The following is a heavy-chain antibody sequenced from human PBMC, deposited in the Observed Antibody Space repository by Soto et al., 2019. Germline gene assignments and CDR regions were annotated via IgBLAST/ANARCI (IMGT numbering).Heavy chain of an antibody. Sequence: EVHLVESGGGLVKPGGSLRLSCEDSGFTFSSYTMNWVRRAPGKGLEWVSSISSRSTNTHYADSVRGRFTISRDNAKRSLYLQMNSLRADDTAVYYCARGPLYYFDYWGQGTLVTVSS. CDR1: GFTFSSYT. CDR2: ISSRSTNT. CDR3: ARGPLYYFDY. J-gene: IGHJ4*02. V-gene: IGHV3-21*01.